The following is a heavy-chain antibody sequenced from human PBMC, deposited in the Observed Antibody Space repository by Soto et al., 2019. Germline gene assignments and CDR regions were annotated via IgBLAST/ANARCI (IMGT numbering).Heavy chain of an antibody. CDR1: GYSHTVVS. Sequence: SLKGYCKSSGYSHTVVSIDWVRQKTGKGLEWMGGFDPEDGETIYAQKFQGRVTMTEGTSTDTAYMELSSLRSDDTAVYYCARGRASGSYYLLDYWGQGTLVTV. V-gene: IGHV1-24*01. CDR3: ARGRASGSYYLLDY. J-gene: IGHJ4*02. D-gene: IGHD3-10*01. CDR2: FDPEDGET.